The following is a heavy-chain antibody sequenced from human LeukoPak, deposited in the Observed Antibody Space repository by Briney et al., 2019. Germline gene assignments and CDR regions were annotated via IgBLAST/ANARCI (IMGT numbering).Heavy chain of an antibody. CDR1: GGSISSGDYS. Sequence: PSETLSLTCAVSGGSISSGDYSWSWIRQPPGKGLEWIGYMYYSGSTYSNLSLKSRVTMSVDTSKNQFSLKLSSVTAEDTAVYYCAKSPGGRHHNWGQGTLVTVSS. J-gene: IGHJ4*02. V-gene: IGHV4-30-4*07. D-gene: IGHD3-16*01. CDR3: AKSPGGRHHN. CDR2: MYYSGST.